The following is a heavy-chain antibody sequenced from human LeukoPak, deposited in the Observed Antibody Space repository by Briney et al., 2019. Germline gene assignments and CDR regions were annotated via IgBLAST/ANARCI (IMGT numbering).Heavy chain of an antibody. V-gene: IGHV3-48*01. D-gene: IGHD6-19*01. CDR3: ARDQWLDY. CDR1: GFTFSGYI. CDR2: IGTSGNTI. J-gene: IGHJ4*02. Sequence: GGSLRLSCAASGFTFSGYIMNWVRQAPGKGLVWVSFIGTSGNTIYYADSVKGRFTVSRDNAKNSLFLQMNSLRAEDTAVYYCARDQWLDYWGQGTLVTVSS.